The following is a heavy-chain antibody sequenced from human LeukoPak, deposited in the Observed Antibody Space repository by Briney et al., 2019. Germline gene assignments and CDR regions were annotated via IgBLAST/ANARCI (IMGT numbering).Heavy chain of an antibody. D-gene: IGHD2-2*02. J-gene: IGHJ4*02. CDR3: ARSEVVPAAISYFDY. V-gene: IGHV1-18*01. Sequence: ASVKVSCKASGYTFTSYGISWVRQAPGQLLEWMGWITAYNGNTNYAQKLQGRVTMTTDTSTSTAYMELRSLRSDDTAVYYCARSEVVPAAISYFDYWGQGTLVTVSS. CDR2: ITAYNGNT. CDR1: GYTFTSYG.